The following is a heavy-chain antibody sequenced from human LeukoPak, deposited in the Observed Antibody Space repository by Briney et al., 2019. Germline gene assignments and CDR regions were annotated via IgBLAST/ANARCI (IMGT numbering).Heavy chain of an antibody. J-gene: IGHJ4*02. V-gene: IGHV4-61*02. D-gene: IGHD4-11*01. CDR2: IYTSGST. CDR3: ARSYAVTLYYFDY. Sequence: SSETLSLTCTVSGGSISSGSYYWSWIRQPVGKGPEWIGRIYTSGSTNYNPSLKSRVTISVDTSKNQFSLKLSSVTAADTAVYYCARSYAVTLYYFDYWGQGTLVTVSS. CDR1: GGSISSGSYY.